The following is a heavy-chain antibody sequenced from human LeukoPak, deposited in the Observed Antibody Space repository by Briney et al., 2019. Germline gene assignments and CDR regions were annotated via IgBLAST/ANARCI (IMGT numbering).Heavy chain of an antibody. CDR3: ARDRSSPLWLPSNLDH. J-gene: IGHJ4*02. Sequence: GASVKVSCKASGYTFTSYAMHWVRQAPGQRLEWMGWINAGNGNTKYSQKFQGRVTITRDTSASTAYMELSSLRSEDTAVYYCARDRSSPLWLPSNLDHWGQGTLVTVSS. V-gene: IGHV1-3*01. CDR1: GYTFTSYA. D-gene: IGHD5-18*01. CDR2: INAGNGNT.